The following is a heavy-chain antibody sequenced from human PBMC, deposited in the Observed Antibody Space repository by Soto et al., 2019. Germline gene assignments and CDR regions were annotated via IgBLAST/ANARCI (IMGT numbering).Heavy chain of an antibody. D-gene: IGHD4-17*01. CDR3: ARAEVGDYGAGAWFDP. Sequence: QVQLQESGPGLVKPSQTLSLTCTVSGGSISSGGYYWSWIRQHPGKGLEWIGYIYYSGSTYYNPSLKSRVTISVDTSKNQFSLKLSSVTAADTAVYYCARAEVGDYGAGAWFDPWGQGTLVTVSS. CDR2: IYYSGST. J-gene: IGHJ5*02. CDR1: GGSISSGGYY. V-gene: IGHV4-31*03.